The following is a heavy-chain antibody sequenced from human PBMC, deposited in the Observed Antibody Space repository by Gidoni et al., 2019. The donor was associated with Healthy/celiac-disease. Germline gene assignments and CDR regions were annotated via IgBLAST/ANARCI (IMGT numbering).Heavy chain of an antibody. V-gene: IGHV1-46*01. CDR2: INPSGGST. Sequence: QVQLVQSGAEVKKPGASVKVSCKASGYTFTSYYMHWVRQAPGQGLEWMGIINPSGGSTSYAQKFQGRVTMTRDTSTSTVYMELSSLRSEDTAVYYCAREGYIVVVPAAAEYFQHWGQGTLVTVSS. CDR3: AREGYIVVVPAAAEYFQH. CDR1: GYTFTSYY. J-gene: IGHJ1*01. D-gene: IGHD2-2*01.